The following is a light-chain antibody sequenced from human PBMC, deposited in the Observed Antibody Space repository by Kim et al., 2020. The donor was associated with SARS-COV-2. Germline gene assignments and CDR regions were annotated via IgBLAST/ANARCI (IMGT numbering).Light chain of an antibody. J-gene: IGKJ1*01. CDR3: QQYDSYPRT. CDR2: GAS. V-gene: IGKV1-5*01. Sequence: DIQLTQSPFTLSASVGDSVTITCRASQCISRWLAWYQQKPGKAPTLLIYGASSLESGVPSRFSGSGSGTEFTLTISSLQPDDFATYYCQQYDSYPRTFGQGTKVDIK. CDR1: QCISRW.